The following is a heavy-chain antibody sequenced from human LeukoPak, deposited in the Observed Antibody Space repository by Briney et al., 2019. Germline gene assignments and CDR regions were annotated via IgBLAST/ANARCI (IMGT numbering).Heavy chain of an antibody. CDR1: GGTFSSYA. D-gene: IGHD6-13*01. CDR2: IIPIFGTA. CDR3: ARAGIAAAGTLDY. V-gene: IGHV1-69*13. Sequence: GASVKVSCKASGGTFSSYAISWVRQAPGQGLGWMGGIIPIFGTANYAQKFQGRVTITADESTSTAYMELSSLRSEDTAVYYCARAGIAAAGTLDYWGQGTLVTVSS. J-gene: IGHJ4*02.